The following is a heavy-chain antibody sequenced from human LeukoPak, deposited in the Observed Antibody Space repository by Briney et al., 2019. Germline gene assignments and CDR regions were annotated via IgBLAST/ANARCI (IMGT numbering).Heavy chain of an antibody. CDR2: ISAYNGNT. V-gene: IGHV1-18*01. D-gene: IGHD6-13*01. CDR1: GYTFTSYG. CDR3: ARDVVGAAGFDY. Sequence: ASVKVSCKASGYTFTSYGISWVRQAPGQGLEWMGWISAYNGNTNYAQKLQGRVTMTTDTSTRTAYMERRSLRSDDTAVYYCARDVVGAAGFDYWGQGTLVTVSS. J-gene: IGHJ4*02.